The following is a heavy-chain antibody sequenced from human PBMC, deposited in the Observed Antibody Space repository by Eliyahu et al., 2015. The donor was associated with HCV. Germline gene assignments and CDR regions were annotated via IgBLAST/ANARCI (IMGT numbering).Heavy chain of an antibody. J-gene: IGHJ4*02. CDR1: GFTFSSYA. CDR2: ISSSVDGTYTA. CDR3: AKDWLDY. V-gene: IGHV3-23*01. Sequence: EVQLLESGGGLVQPGGSLRLSXAASGFTFSSYAMTWVRQAPGKGLEWVSTISSSVDGTYTAYYPDSVRGRFTISRDDSKNTLYLQMDSLRVDDTAVYYCAKDWLDYWGQGTLVTVSS.